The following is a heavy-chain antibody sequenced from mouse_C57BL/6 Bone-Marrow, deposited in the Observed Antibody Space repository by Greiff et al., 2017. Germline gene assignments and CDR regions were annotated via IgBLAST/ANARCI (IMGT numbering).Heavy chain of an antibody. CDR2: IDPENGDT. CDR1: GFNIKDDY. D-gene: IGHD1-1*01. J-gene: IGHJ2*01. CDR3: ETTVDDY. Sequence: VQLQQSGAELVRPGASVKLSCTASGFNIKDDYMHWVKQRPEQGLEWIGWIDPENGDTEYASKFQGKATITADTSSNTAYLQLSSLTAEDTAVYYCETTVDDYWGQGTTLTVSS. V-gene: IGHV14-4*01.